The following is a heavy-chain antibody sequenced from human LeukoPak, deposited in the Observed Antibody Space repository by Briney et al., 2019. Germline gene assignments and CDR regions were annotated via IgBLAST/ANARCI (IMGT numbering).Heavy chain of an antibody. CDR1: GGPLNTHY. CDR3: ARGTSVVPHGP. D-gene: IGHD1-1*01. CDR2: IFYSGST. J-gene: IGHJ5*02. Sequence: SETLSLTCTVSGGPLNTHYYSWIRQPPGKGLEWIGYIFYSGSTNYNPSFKSRVTMSIVRSRSQFSLRLTSLTTADTATYYCARGTSVVPHGPWGQGILVTVSS. V-gene: IGHV4-59*11.